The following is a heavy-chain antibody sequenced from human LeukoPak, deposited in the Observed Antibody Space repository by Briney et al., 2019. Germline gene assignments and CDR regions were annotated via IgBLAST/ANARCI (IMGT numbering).Heavy chain of an antibody. Sequence: PGGSLRLSCTASGFTFTSFAMSWVRQAPGKGLEWVSSITGSGGSTFYADSVEGQFTISRDNSKNTLYLQMKSLRAEDTAVYFCAKDQSPGILMNWFDPWGQGTLVTVSS. J-gene: IGHJ5*02. V-gene: IGHV3-23*01. CDR3: AKDQSPGILMNWFDP. CDR2: ITGSGGST. D-gene: IGHD6-13*01. CDR1: GFTFTSFA.